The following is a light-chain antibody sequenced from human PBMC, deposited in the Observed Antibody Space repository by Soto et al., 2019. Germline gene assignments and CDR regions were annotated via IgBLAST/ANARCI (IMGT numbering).Light chain of an antibody. CDR1: SSNIGAGYD. CDR3: QSYDSSLSGGV. J-gene: IGLJ2*01. V-gene: IGLV1-40*01. Sequence: QSVLTQPLSVSGAPGQRVTISCTGSSSNIGAGYDVHWYQQLPGTAPKLLIYGNSNRPSGVPDRFSGSKSGTSASLAITGLQAEDEADYYCQSYDSSLSGGVFGGGTQLTVL. CDR2: GNS.